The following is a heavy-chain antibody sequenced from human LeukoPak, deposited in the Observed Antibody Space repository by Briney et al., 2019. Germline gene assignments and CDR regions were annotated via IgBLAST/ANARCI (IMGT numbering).Heavy chain of an antibody. CDR2: ISGSRGIT. Sequence: GGSLRLSCAASGFTFSSYAMSWVRQAPGKGLECVSSISGSRGITYYADSVKGRFTISRDNSKNTLYLQMNSLRAEDTAVYYCAKGWLELTSGYFDYWGQGTLVTVSS. J-gene: IGHJ4*02. D-gene: IGHD1-7*01. V-gene: IGHV3-23*01. CDR1: GFTFSSYA. CDR3: AKGWLELTSGYFDY.